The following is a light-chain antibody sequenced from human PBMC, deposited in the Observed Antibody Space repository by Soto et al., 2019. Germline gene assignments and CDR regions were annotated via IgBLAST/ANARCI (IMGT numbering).Light chain of an antibody. Sequence: QSVLTQPASVSGSPGQSITISCTGTSSDVGSYNLVSWYQQHSGKAPKLMIYEGSKRPSGVSDRFSGSKSGNTASLTISGLQAEDEADYYCCSYAGSTPWVLGGGTNVTVL. CDR1: SSDVGSYNL. CDR3: CSYAGSTPWV. J-gene: IGLJ3*02. CDR2: EGS. V-gene: IGLV2-23*01.